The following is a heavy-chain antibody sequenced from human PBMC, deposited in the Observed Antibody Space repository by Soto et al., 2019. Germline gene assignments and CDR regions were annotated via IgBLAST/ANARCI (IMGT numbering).Heavy chain of an antibody. CDR3: ARDFVHYGSGSYPYYYYYGMDV. Sequence: GGSLRLSCAASGFTFSSYGMHWVRQAPGKGLEWVAVIWYDGSNKYYADSVKGRFTISRDNSKNTLYLQMNSLRAEDTAVYYCARDFVHYGSGSYPYYYYYGMDVWGQGTTVTVSS. CDR1: GFTFSSYG. CDR2: IWYDGSNK. J-gene: IGHJ6*02. V-gene: IGHV3-33*01. D-gene: IGHD3-10*01.